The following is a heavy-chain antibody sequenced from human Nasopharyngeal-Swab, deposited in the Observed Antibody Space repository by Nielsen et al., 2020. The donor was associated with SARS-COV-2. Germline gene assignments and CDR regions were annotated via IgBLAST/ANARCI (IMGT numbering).Heavy chain of an antibody. J-gene: IGHJ6*02. Sequence: GESLKISCAASGFTFSSYSMNWVRQAPGKGLEWVSYISSSSTIYYADSVKGRFTISRDNAKNSLYLQMNSLRDEDTAVYYCASGVRHDYGDYDGGMDVWGQGTTVTVSS. CDR2: ISSSSTI. V-gene: IGHV3-48*02. CDR3: ASGVRHDYGDYDGGMDV. D-gene: IGHD4-17*01. CDR1: GFTFSSYS.